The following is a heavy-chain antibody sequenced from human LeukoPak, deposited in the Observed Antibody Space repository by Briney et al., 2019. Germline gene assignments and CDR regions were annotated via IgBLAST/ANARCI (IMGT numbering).Heavy chain of an antibody. CDR2: ISYDGSDK. V-gene: IGHV3-30*14. CDR1: GFTFSSYA. Sequence: PGGSLRLSCAASGFTFSSYAMQWVRQAPGKGLEWVAVISYDGSDKNYADSVQGRFTISRDNSKNTLYLEMNSLSPDDTAVYYCARGVEPLAANTLAYWGQGTLVTVSS. J-gene: IGHJ4*02. D-gene: IGHD1-14*01. CDR3: ARGVEPLAANTLAY.